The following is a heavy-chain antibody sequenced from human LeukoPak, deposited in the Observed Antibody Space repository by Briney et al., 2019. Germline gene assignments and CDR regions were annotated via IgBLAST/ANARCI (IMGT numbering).Heavy chain of an antibody. CDR3: ARWFGEAYGMDV. Sequence: GGSLRLSCAASGFTFSSYVMNWVRQPPGKGLEWVPYISSSGSTIYYADSVKGRFTISRDNAKNSLYLHMNSLRAEDTAVYYCARWFGEAYGMDVWGQGTTVTVSS. J-gene: IGHJ6*02. CDR2: ISSSGSTI. V-gene: IGHV3-48*03. D-gene: IGHD3-10*01. CDR1: GFTFSSYV.